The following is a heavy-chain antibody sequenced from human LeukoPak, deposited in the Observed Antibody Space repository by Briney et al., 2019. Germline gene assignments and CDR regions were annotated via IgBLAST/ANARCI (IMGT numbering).Heavy chain of an antibody. D-gene: IGHD3-10*01. CDR1: GYTFTGYY. CDR2: INPNSGGT. J-gene: IGHJ6*03. Sequence: ASVKVSCKASGYTFTGYYMHWVRQAPGQGLEWMGWINPNSGGTNYAQKFQGRVTMTRDTSISTAYMELSRLRSDDTAEYYCARVLWFGESSTNYYMDVWGKGTTVTISS. CDR3: ARVLWFGESSTNYYMDV. V-gene: IGHV1-2*02.